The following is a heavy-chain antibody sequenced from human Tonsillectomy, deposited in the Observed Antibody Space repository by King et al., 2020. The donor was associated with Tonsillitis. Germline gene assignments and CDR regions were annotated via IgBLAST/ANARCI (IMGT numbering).Heavy chain of an antibody. CDR3: AKAQQGSSWYGVEDC. CDR2: IIGSGGST. Sequence: VQLVESGGGLVQPGGSLRLSCAVSGFTFSSFAMSWVRQGPGKGLEWVSLIIGSGGSTYYADSVKGRLTITRDNSKGTLYLQMNSLRVDDTAVYYCAKAQQGSSWYGVEDCWGQGTLVTVSS. V-gene: IGHV3-23*04. D-gene: IGHD6-13*01. J-gene: IGHJ4*02. CDR1: GFTFSSFA.